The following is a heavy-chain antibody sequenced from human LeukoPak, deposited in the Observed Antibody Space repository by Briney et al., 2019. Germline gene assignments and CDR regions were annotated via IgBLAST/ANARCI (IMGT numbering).Heavy chain of an antibody. V-gene: IGHV3-23*01. CDR1: GFTFSSYA. CDR3: AKDIMSTRNYYFDY. Sequence: GGSLRLSCAASGFTFSSYAMNWVRQAPGKGLEWVSTISGSSGSTYYADSVKGRFTISRDNSKNTLYLQMNSLRAEDTAIYYCAKDIMSTRNYYFDYWGQGTLATVSS. J-gene: IGHJ4*02. CDR2: ISGSSGST.